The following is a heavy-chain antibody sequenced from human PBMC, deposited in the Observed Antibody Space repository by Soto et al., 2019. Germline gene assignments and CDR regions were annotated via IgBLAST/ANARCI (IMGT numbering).Heavy chain of an antibody. J-gene: IGHJ6*02. Sequence: QVQLLESGGGVVQPGRSLRLSCAASGFTFSSYGMHWVRQAPGKGLEWVAVIWYDGSKKDYADSVKGRSTISRDNSKNTLYLQMNRLRAEDTAVYYCASEPAMAAAYGYYYYGMDVWGQGTTVTVSS. D-gene: IGHD4-17*01. V-gene: IGHV3-33*01. CDR3: ASEPAMAAAYGYYYYGMDV. CDR1: GFTFSSYG. CDR2: IWYDGSKK.